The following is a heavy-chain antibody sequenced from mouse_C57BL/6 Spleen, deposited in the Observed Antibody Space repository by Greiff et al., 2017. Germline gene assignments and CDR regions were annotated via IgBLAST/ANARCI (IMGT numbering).Heavy chain of an antibody. V-gene: IGHV3-6*01. J-gene: IGHJ3*01. CDR3: ARGPAAWFAY. CDR1: GYSITSGYY. CDR2: ISYDGSN. Sequence: VQLKESGPGLVKPSQSLSLTCSVTGYSITSGYYWNWIRQFPGNKLEWMGYISYDGSNNYNPSLKNRISITRDTSKNQFFLKLNSVTTEDTATYYCARGPAAWFAYWGQGTLVTVSA.